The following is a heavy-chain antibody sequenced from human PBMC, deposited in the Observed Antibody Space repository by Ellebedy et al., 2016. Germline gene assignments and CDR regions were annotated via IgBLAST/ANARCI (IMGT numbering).Heavy chain of an antibody. CDR1: GFTFSSYW. CDR2: INSDGSST. V-gene: IGHV3-74*01. Sequence: GGSLRLSCAASGFTFSSYWMHWVRQAPGKGLVWVSRINSDGSSTSYADSVKGRFTISRDNAKNTLYLQMNSLRAEDTAVYYCARAALGQWLAYYFDYWGQGTLVTVSS. D-gene: IGHD6-19*01. J-gene: IGHJ4*02. CDR3: ARAALGQWLAYYFDY.